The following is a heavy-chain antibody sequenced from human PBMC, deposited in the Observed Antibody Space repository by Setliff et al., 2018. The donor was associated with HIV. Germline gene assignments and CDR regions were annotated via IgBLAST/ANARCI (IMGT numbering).Heavy chain of an antibody. CDR3: AKGSSGYPFDY. Sequence: SETLSLTCAVYGVSFNSYYWTWIRQPPGKGLDWIGSMSYTGTTYDNPSLKSRVTISVDTSKNQFSLKLTSVTAADAAVYFCAKGSSGYPFDYWGQGSLVTVSS. J-gene: IGHJ4*02. CDR1: GVSFNSYY. V-gene: IGHV4-34*01. D-gene: IGHD3-22*01. CDR2: MSYTGTT.